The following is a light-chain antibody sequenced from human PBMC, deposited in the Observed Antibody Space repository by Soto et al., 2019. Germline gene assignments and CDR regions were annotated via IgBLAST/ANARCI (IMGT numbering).Light chain of an antibody. V-gene: IGKV3-11*01. CDR2: DAS. Sequence: EIVLTQSPATLSLSPGERATLSCRASQSVSSNLAWYQQKPGQAPRLLIYDASTRATGIPARFSGGGSGTDFTLTISSLEPEDFAVYSCHHRSNRPLPFGGGTKVAIK. CDR3: HHRSNRPLP. CDR1: QSVSSN. J-gene: IGKJ4*02.